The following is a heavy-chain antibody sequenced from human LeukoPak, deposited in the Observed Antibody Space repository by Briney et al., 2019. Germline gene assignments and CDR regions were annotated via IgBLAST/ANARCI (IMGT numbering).Heavy chain of an antibody. Sequence: ASVKVSCKASGYTFTSYGISWVRQAPGQGLEWMGWISAYNGNTNYAQKLQGRVTITADESTSTAYMELSSLRSEDTAVYYCAREGIVATLDYWGQGTLVTVSS. CDR2: ISAYNGNT. CDR1: GYTFTSYG. CDR3: AREGIVATLDY. V-gene: IGHV1-18*01. D-gene: IGHD5-12*01. J-gene: IGHJ4*02.